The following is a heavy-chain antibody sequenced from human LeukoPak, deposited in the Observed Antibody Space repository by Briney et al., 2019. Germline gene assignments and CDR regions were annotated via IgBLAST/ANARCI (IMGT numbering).Heavy chain of an antibody. J-gene: IGHJ4*02. D-gene: IGHD5-18*01. Sequence: GGSLRLSCAASGFSFSSYSMHWVRQAPGKGLEWVSSISSSSSYIYYADSVKGRFTISRDNAKNSLYLQMNSLRAEDTAVYYCARADWDTAMIDYWGQGTLVTVSS. CDR2: ISSSSSYI. CDR1: GFSFSSYS. V-gene: IGHV3-21*01. CDR3: ARADWDTAMIDY.